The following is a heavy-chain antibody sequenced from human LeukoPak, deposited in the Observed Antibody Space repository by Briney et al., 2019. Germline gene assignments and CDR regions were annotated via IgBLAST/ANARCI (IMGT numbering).Heavy chain of an antibody. Sequence: PGGSLRLSFAASGFTFSSYSMNWVRQAPGKGLEWVSYISSSSSTIYYADSVKGRFTISRDNAKNSLYLQMNSLRDEDTAVYYCARGRGSSAWGLYYYYGMDVWGQGTTVTVSS. CDR2: ISSSSSTI. J-gene: IGHJ6*02. V-gene: IGHV3-48*02. D-gene: IGHD6-6*01. CDR3: ARGRGSSAWGLYYYYGMDV. CDR1: GFTFSSYS.